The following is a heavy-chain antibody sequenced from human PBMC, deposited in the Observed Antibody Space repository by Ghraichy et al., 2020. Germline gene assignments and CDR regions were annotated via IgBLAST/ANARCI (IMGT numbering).Heavy chain of an antibody. D-gene: IGHD3-16*01. CDR3: ARAGTFYYYYMDV. J-gene: IGHJ6*03. V-gene: IGHV3-33*01. Sequence: GESLNISCAASGFTFSSYGMHWVRQAPGKGLEWVAVIWYDGSNKYYADSVKGRFTISRDNSKNTLYLQMNSLRAEDTAVYYCARAGTFYYYYMDVWGKGTTVTVSS. CDR1: GFTFSSYG. CDR2: IWYDGSNK.